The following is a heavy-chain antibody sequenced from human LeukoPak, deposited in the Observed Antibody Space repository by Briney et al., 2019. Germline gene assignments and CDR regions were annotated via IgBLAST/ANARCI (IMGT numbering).Heavy chain of an antibody. CDR2: IYYSGST. Sequence: SETLSLTCTVSGGSISGHYWNWIRQPPGKGLEWIGYIYYSGSTKYNPSLKSRVTISVDTSKNHSSLKLTSVTAADTAVYHCARMYSSSSYFDYWGQGTLVTVSS. D-gene: IGHD6-6*01. J-gene: IGHJ4*02. CDR3: ARMYSSSSYFDY. CDR1: GGSISGHY. V-gene: IGHV4-59*08.